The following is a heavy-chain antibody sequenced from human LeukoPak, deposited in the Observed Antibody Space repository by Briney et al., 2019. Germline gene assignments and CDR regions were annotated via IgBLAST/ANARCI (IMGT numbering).Heavy chain of an antibody. J-gene: IGHJ4*02. CDR1: GFTFSSYA. Sequence: PGGSLRLSCAASGFTFSSYAMSWVRQAPGKGLEWVSAISGSGGSTYYADSVKGRFTISRDNSKNTLYLQMNSLRAEDTAVYYCAKVPRYYYDSSGYYPLFDYWGQGTLVTVSS. CDR2: ISGSGGST. CDR3: AKVPRYYYDSSGYYPLFDY. V-gene: IGHV3-23*01. D-gene: IGHD3-22*01.